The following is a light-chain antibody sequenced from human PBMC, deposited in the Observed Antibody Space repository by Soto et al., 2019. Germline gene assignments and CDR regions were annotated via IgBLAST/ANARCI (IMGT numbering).Light chain of an antibody. Sequence: QSALTQPASVSGSPGQSITISCTGTSSDVGGYNYVSWYQQHPGDAPKLMIYHVTNWPSGVSNRFSGSKSGNTASLTISGLQAEDEADYYCSSYTSSTAYIFGTGTKLTVL. CDR1: SSDVGGYNY. CDR3: SSYTSSTAYI. V-gene: IGLV2-14*03. J-gene: IGLJ1*01. CDR2: HVT.